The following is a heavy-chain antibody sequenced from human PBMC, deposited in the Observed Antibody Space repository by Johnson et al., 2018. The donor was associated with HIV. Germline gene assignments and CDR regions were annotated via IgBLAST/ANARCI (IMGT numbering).Heavy chain of an antibody. D-gene: IGHD6-13*01. V-gene: IGHV3-30-3*01. J-gene: IGHJ3*02. CDR1: GFTFSSYA. CDR2: ISYAGSNK. CDR3: TGSSSDAFDI. Sequence: QMQLVESGGGVVQPGRSLRLSCAASGFTFSSYAMHWVRQAPGKGLEWVAVISYAGSNKYYADSVKGRFTISRDDSKNPLYLQMNSLKTEDQAVYYCTGSSSDAFDIWGQGTMVTVSS.